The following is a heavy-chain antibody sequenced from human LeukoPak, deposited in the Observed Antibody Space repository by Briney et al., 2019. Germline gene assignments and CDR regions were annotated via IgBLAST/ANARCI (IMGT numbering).Heavy chain of an antibody. J-gene: IGHJ4*02. V-gene: IGHV3-30*18. Sequence: QSGGSLRLSCAASGFTFSSYGMHWVRPAPGKGLEWVAVISYDGSNKYYADSVKGRFTISRDNSKNTLYLQMNSLRAEDTAVYYCAKMIAGEPFDYWGQGTLVTVSS. D-gene: IGHD3-22*01. CDR1: GFTFSSYG. CDR3: AKMIAGEPFDY. CDR2: ISYDGSNK.